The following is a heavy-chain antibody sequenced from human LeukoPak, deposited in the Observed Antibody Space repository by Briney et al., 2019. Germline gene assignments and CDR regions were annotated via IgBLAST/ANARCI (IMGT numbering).Heavy chain of an antibody. J-gene: IGHJ5*02. D-gene: IGHD6-13*01. V-gene: IGHV3-30*02. CDR2: IRYDGSNK. CDR3: AKGGEQQLVLTVWFDP. Sequence: PGGSLRLSCAASGFTFSSYAMHWVRQAPGKGLEWVAFIRYDGSNKYYADSVKGRFTISRDNSKNTLYLQMNSLRAEDTAVYYCAKGGEQQLVLTVWFDPWGQGTLVTVSS. CDR1: GFTFSSYA.